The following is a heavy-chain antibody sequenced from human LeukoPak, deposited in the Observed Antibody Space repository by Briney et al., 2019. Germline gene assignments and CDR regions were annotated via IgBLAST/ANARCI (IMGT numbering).Heavy chain of an antibody. CDR3: AREYSSGWLDY. CDR2: IYYSGST. D-gene: IGHD6-19*01. V-gene: IGHV4-59*01. J-gene: IGHJ4*02. Sequence: PSETLSLTCTFSGGSISSYYWSWIRQPPGKGLEWIGYIYYSGSTNYNHSLKSRVTISVDTSKNQFSLKLSSVTAADTAVYYCAREYSSGWLDYWGQGTLVTVSS. CDR1: GGSISSYY.